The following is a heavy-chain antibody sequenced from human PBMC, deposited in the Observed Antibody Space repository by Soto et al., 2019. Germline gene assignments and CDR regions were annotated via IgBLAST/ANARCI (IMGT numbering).Heavy chain of an antibody. V-gene: IGHV4-4*02. J-gene: IGHJ6*02. CDR2: VYYSGST. D-gene: IGHD4-4*01. CDR3: ARARQPGSYTYSGMDV. CDR1: GGPITSTNW. Sequence: QVQLQESGPGLVKPSGTLLLTCAVSGGPITSTNWWSWVRQPPGKGLEWIGEVYYSGSTNYNPSLPSRVARSVATSKNQFSLPLSSVTAADTAVYFCARARQPGSYTYSGMDVWGQGTTVTVSS.